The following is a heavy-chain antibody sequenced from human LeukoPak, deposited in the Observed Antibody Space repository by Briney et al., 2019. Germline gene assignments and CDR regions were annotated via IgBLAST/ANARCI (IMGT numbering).Heavy chain of an antibody. D-gene: IGHD5-18*01. CDR2: VFDSGRT. J-gene: IGHJ4*02. Sequence: SETLSLTCTVSGGSMTTRHWNWIRQTPGKGLEWIGYVFDSGRTKENPSLKSRVTLSADTSKNQLSLRLSSVTAADTAVYYCTTIKRGNIFGYFDFWGQGILVTVSS. CDR1: GGSMTTRH. CDR3: TTIKRGNIFGYFDF. V-gene: IGHV4-59*11.